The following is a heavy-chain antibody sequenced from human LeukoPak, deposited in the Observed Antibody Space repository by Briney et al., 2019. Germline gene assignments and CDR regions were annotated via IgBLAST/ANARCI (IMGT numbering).Heavy chain of an antibody. CDR1: GYTFTNYY. CDR2: VNLSGGST. J-gene: IGHJ5*02. CDR3: ARDHNYLDYGQGFDP. V-gene: IGHV1-46*01. Sequence: WASVKVSCKASGYTFTNYYVHWVRQAPGQGLEWMGTVNLSGGSTTCAQKFQGRVTMTRDTSTRTVYMELSSLRTEDTAVYYCARDHNYLDYGQGFDPWGQGTLVTVSS. D-gene: IGHD4-17*01.